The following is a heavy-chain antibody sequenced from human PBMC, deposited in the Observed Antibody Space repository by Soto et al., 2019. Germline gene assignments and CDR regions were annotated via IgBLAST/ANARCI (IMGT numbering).Heavy chain of an antibody. CDR3: AKGSRTSRPYYFDY. V-gene: IGHV3-23*01. CDR1: GFMFSNYA. J-gene: IGHJ4*02. Sequence: EVQLLESGGGLVQPGGSLRLSCAASGFMFSNYAMSWVRQAPGKGLEWFSAITGSGDDTYHADSVKGRFIISRDNSKNTLYLQMNSLSAEDTAIYYCAKGSRTSRPYYFDYWGQGTLVTVCS. CDR2: ITGSGDDT. D-gene: IGHD3-3*02.